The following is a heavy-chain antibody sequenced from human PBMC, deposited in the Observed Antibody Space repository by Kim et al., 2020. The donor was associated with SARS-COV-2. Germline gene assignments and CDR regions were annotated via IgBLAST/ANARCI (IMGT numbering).Heavy chain of an antibody. CDR2: ISPASSYT. V-gene: IGHV3-11*05. Sequence: GGSLRLSCAASGFTFSDYYMNWIRQAPGKGLEWVSYISPASSYTNYADSVKGRFTVSGDNAKNSLYLQMNSLRAEDTAVYYCARGPALGYWGQGTLVTVSS. CDR3: ARGPALGY. J-gene: IGHJ4*02. CDR1: GFTFSDYY. D-gene: IGHD7-27*01.